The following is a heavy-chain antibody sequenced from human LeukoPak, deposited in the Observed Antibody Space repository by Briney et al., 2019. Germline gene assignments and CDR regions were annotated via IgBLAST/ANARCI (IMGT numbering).Heavy chain of an antibody. V-gene: IGHV3-53*04. CDR2: FSSGGNT. CDR1: GFTISNHY. Sequence: GGSLRLSCAASGFTISNHYMSWVRQAPGKGLEWISFFSSGGNTNYAYSVRGRFTVSRHTSENSLSLQMNSLRPEDTAVYYCARDTSGHFDLWGRGTLVTVSS. D-gene: IGHD3-16*01. J-gene: IGHJ2*01. CDR3: ARDTSGHFDL.